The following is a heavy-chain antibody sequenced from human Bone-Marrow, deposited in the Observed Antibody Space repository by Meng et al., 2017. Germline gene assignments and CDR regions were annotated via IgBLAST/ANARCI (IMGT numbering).Heavy chain of an antibody. V-gene: IGHV4-59*01. CDR3: GGAYCGGDCSEYFQH. J-gene: IGHJ1*01. D-gene: IGHD2-21*02. CDR2: IYYSGST. Sequence: SETLSLTCTVSGGSISSYYWSWIRQPPGKGLELIGYIYYSGSTNYNPSLKSRVTISVDTSKNQCSLKLSSVTAADTAVYYCGGAYCGGDCSEYFQHWGQGTLVTVSS. CDR1: GGSISSYY.